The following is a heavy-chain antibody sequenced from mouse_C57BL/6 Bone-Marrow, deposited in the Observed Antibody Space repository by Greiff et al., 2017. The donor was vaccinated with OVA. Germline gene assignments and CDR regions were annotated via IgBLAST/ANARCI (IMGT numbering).Heavy chain of an antibody. CDR2: IFPGGGSI. Sequence: QVQLQPGAELVKPGASVKMSCKASGYTSTSYWLTWVKQRPGQGLEWIGDIFPGGGSINYNEKFESKATLTVDTSSSTAYMQLSSLTSEDSAVYYCARANWALGDYWGQGTTLTVSS. CDR1: GYTSTSYW. J-gene: IGHJ2*01. CDR3: ARANWALGDY. V-gene: IGHV1-55*01. D-gene: IGHD4-1*02.